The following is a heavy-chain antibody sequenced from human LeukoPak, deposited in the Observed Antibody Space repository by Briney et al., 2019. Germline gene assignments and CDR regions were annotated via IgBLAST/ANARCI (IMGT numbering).Heavy chain of an antibody. J-gene: IGHJ6*02. CDR3: ARGGSGWYSSLHYYYYGMDV. D-gene: IGHD6-19*01. V-gene: IGHV3-74*01. Sequence: GGSLRLSCAASGFTFSSYWMHWVRQAPGKGLVWVSRINSDGSLISYADSVKGRFTISRDNAKNSLYLQMNSLRAEDTAVYYCARGGSGWYSSLHYYYYGMDVWGQGTTVTVSS. CDR1: GFTFSSYW. CDR2: INSDGSLI.